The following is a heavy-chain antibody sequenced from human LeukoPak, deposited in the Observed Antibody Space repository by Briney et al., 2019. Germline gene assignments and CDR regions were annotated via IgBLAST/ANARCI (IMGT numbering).Heavy chain of an antibody. V-gene: IGHV4-38-2*02. D-gene: IGHD3-10*01. CDR2: IYHSGST. CDR1: GYSISSGYY. J-gene: IGHJ4*02. CDR3: AGQAPTLWFGEPTFDY. Sequence: SETLSLTCTVSGYSISSGYYWGWIRQPPGKGLEWIGSIYHSGSTYYNPSLKSRVTISVDTSKNQFSLKLSSVTAADTAVYYCAGQAPTLWFGEPTFDYWGQGTLVTVSS.